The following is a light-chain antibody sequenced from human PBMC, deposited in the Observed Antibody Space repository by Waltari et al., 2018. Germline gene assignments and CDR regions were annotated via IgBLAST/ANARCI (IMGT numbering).Light chain of an antibody. V-gene: IGKV1-39*01. Sequence: DIQMTQSPSSLSASVGDRVTITCRASQSIISFLNWYQQKPGKVLKLLLYDSSTLQSGVPLRFSGSGSGTDFTLTISNLQPEDFATYYCQQSYSPPPITFGPGTKVDVK. CDR3: QQSYSPPPIT. J-gene: IGKJ3*01. CDR2: DSS. CDR1: QSIISF.